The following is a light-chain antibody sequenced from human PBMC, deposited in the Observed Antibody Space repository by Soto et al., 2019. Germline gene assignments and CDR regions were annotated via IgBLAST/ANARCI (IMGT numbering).Light chain of an antibody. CDR3: QQTNRFPIN. Sequence: DIQLTQSPSSVSASVGDTVTLTCRADQTFSSLLAWYQHKPGKAPKLLIYAASTLQNGVPSRFSGSGSGTVFNLTITSLQPEDSATYYCQQTNRFPINFGGGTNVEIK. J-gene: IGKJ4*01. CDR2: AAS. V-gene: IGKV1D-12*01. CDR1: QTFSSL.